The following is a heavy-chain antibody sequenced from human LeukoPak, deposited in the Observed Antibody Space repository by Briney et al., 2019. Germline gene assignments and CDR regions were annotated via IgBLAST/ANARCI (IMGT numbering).Heavy chain of an antibody. CDR1: GGSISSYY. D-gene: IGHD1-26*01. CDR2: IYDSGST. CDR3: ARSLVGATTGYDY. J-gene: IGHJ4*02. Sequence: SETLSLTCTVSGGSISSYYWSWIRQPPGKGLEWIGYIYDSGSTNYNPSLKSRVTISVDTSKNQFSLKLSSVTAADTGVYYCARSLVGATTGYDYWGQGTLVTVSS. V-gene: IGHV4-59*01.